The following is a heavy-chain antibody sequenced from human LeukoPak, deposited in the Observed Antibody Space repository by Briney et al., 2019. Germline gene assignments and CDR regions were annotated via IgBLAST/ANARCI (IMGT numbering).Heavy chain of an antibody. D-gene: IGHD3-22*01. Sequence: PGGSLRLSCAASGFTFSSYGMHWVRQAPGKGLEWVAVKWYDGSNKYYADSVKGRFTISRDNSKNTLYLQMNSLRAEDTAVYYRARAAYDSSGYLTLWGQGTLVTVSS. J-gene: IGHJ4*02. CDR2: KWYDGSNK. V-gene: IGHV3-33*01. CDR3: ARAAYDSSGYLTL. CDR1: GFTFSSYG.